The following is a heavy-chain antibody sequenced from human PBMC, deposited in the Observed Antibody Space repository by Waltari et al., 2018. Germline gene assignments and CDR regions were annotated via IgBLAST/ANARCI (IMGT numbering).Heavy chain of an antibody. CDR2: IYYSGST. CDR1: GGSISSYY. J-gene: IGHJ2*01. CDR3: ARIPDSSSSYWYFDL. Sequence: QVQLQESGPGLVKPSETLSLTCTVSGGSISSYYWSWIRQPPGKGLEWIGYIYYSGSTNYNPSFKSRVTISVDTSKNQFSLKLSSVTAADTAVYYCARIPDSSSSYWYFDLWGRGTLVTVSS. V-gene: IGHV4-59*01. D-gene: IGHD6-6*01.